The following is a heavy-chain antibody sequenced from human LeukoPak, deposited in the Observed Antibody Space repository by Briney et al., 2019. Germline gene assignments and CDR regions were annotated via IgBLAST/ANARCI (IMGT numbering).Heavy chain of an antibody. Sequence: SETLSLTCTVSGGSISSHYWSWIRQPPRKGLEWIGYIYYSGSTNYNPSLKSRVTISVDTSKNQFSLKLSSVTAADTAVYYCARDLFVGIGDYYYYYMDVWGKGTTVTVSS. D-gene: IGHD2-21*01. CDR1: GGSISSHY. J-gene: IGHJ6*03. CDR2: IYYSGST. CDR3: ARDLFVGIGDYYYYYMDV. V-gene: IGHV4-59*11.